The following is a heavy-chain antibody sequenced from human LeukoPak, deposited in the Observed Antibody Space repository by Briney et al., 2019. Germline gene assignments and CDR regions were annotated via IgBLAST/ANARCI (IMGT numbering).Heavy chain of an antibody. CDR3: AKDLARYSYGYYLDY. CDR1: GFTFSSYA. Sequence: PGGSLRPSCAASGFTFSSYAMSWVRQAPGKGLEWVSAISGSGGSTYYADSVKGRFTISRDNSKNTLYLQMNSLRAEDTAVYYCAKDLARYSYGYYLDYWGQGTLVTVSS. D-gene: IGHD5-18*01. J-gene: IGHJ4*02. CDR2: ISGSGGST. V-gene: IGHV3-23*01.